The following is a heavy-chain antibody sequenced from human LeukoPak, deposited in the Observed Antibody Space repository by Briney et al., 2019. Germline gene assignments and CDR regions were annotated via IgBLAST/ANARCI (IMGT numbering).Heavy chain of an antibody. V-gene: IGHV3-30*18. Sequence: GGSLRLSCDVSGFSFRSCGIQWVREAPGKLQKKVAVILYDGSDKYYADSVKGRFTISRDNSKNTLYLQMNSLRTEDTAVYYCAKRASSSWSSVDYWGQGTLVTVSS. CDR3: AKRASSSWSSVDY. J-gene: IGHJ4*02. CDR2: ILYDGSDK. CDR1: GFSFRSCG. D-gene: IGHD6-13*01.